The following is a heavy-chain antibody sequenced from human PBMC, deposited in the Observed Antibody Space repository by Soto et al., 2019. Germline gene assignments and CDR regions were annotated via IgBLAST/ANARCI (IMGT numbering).Heavy chain of an antibody. J-gene: IGHJ6*02. Sequence: HPGGSLRLSCAASGFTFSSYGMHWVRQAPGKGLEWVAVISYDGSNKYYADSVKGRFTISRDNSKNTLYLQMNSLRAEDTAVYYCLNSRGHYYYGMDVWGQGTSVTVSS. V-gene: IGHV3-30*03. D-gene: IGHD6-13*01. CDR2: ISYDGSNK. CDR1: GFTFSSYG. CDR3: LNSRGHYYYGMDV.